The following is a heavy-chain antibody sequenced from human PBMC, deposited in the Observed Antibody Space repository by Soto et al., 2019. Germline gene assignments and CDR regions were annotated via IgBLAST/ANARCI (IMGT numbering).Heavy chain of an antibody. V-gene: IGHV4-39*01. J-gene: IGHJ3*02. D-gene: IGHD3-3*02. CDR3: VRYDRINMKPYSPEGFHI. CDR2: VYYGGAIFYSGNI. Sequence: PSETLSLTYTVSGDSIRSSNSHWGWTRQPPGKGLEYIGSVYYGGAIFYSGNIYYNPSLKSRVTISVDTSKNQFSLRLSSVTAADTGVYYCVRYDRINMKPYSPEGFHIWGQGTMVTVSS. CDR1: GDSIRSSNSH.